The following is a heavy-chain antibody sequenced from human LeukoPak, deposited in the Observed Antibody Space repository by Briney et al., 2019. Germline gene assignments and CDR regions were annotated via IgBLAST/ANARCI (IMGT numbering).Heavy chain of an antibody. V-gene: IGHV4-34*01. J-gene: IGHJ4*02. D-gene: IGHD2-21*02. CDR3: ARPQESGVTAIY. Sequence: SETLSLTCAVYGGSFSGYYWSWIRQPPGKGLEWIGEINHSGSTNYNPSLKSRVTISVDTSKNQFSLKLSSVTAADTAVYYCARPQESGVTAIYWGQGTLVTVSS. CDR1: GGSFSGYY. CDR2: INHSGST.